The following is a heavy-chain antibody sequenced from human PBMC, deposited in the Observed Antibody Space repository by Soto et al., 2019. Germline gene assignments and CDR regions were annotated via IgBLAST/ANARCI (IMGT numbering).Heavy chain of an antibody. J-gene: IGHJ6*01. CDR1: GGTFSSYA. Sequence: VKVSCKASGGTFSSYAISWVRQAPGQGLEWMGGIIPIFGTANYAQKFQGRVTITADESTSTAYMELSSLRSEDTAVYYCARVVVPAARSYYYYYGMDVWGQGTTVTVSS. CDR3: ARVVVPAARSYYYYYGMDV. CDR2: IIPIFGTA. D-gene: IGHD2-2*01. V-gene: IGHV1-69*01.